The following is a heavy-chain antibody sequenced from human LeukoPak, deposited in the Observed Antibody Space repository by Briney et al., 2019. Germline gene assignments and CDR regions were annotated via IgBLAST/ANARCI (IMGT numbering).Heavy chain of an antibody. D-gene: IGHD5-12*01. Sequence: SETLSLTCTVSGGSISSGDYYWSWIRQPPGKGLEWIGYIYYSGSTYYNPSLTSRVTISVDTSKNQFSLKLSSVTAADTAVYYCAREGAVATINDYYYYYGMDVWGQGTTVTVSS. J-gene: IGHJ6*02. CDR3: AREGAVATINDYYYYYGMDV. V-gene: IGHV4-30-4*01. CDR1: GGSISSGDYY. CDR2: IYYSGST.